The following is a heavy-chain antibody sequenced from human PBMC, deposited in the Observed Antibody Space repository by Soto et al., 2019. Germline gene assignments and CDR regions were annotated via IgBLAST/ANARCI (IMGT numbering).Heavy chain of an antibody. CDR3: AHTGGDFPPLYYFDY. CDR1: GFSLSTSGVG. D-gene: IGHD4-17*01. J-gene: IGHJ4*02. V-gene: IGHV2-5*02. Sequence: QITLKESGPTLVKPTQTLMLTCTFSGFSLSTSGVGVGWIRKPPGKALEWLALIYWDDEKRYSPSLKSRLTITKDTSKNQVVLTMTNMDPVDTATYDCAHTGGDFPPLYYFDYWGQGTLVTVSS. CDR2: IYWDDEK.